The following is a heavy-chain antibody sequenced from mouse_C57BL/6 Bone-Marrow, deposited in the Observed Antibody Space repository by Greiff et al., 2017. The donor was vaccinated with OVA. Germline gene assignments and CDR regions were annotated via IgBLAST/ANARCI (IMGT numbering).Heavy chain of an antibody. D-gene: IGHD2-4*01. V-gene: IGHV1-4*01. CDR2: INPSSGYT. Sequence: VTLQESGAELARPGASVKMSCKASGSTFTSYTMHWVKQRPGQGLEWIGYINPSSGYTKYNQKFKDKATLTADKSSSTAYMQLSSLTSEDSAVYYCARGGGIYYDYDGFAYWGQGTLVTVSA. CDR1: GSTFTSYT. J-gene: IGHJ3*01. CDR3: ARGGGIYYDYDGFAY.